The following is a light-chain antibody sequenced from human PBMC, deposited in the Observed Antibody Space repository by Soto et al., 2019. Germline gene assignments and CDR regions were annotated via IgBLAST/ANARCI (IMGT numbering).Light chain of an antibody. CDR3: QQYGSSPRT. J-gene: IGKJ1*01. Sequence: EIVLTQSAGTLSLSPGERATLSCRAGQSVSSGYLAWYQHKPGQAPRLLIFGASIRSAGIPDRFTGSGSGADFTLTISRLEPEDFAVYYCQQYGSSPRTFGQGTKVDIK. CDR1: QSVSSGY. V-gene: IGKV3-20*01. CDR2: GAS.